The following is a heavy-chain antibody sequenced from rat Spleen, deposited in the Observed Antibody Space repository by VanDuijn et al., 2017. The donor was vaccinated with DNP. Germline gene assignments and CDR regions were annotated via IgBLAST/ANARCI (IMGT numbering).Heavy chain of an antibody. CDR1: GFTFSNYY. Sequence: EVQLVESGGGLVQPGRSLKLSCAASGFTFSNYYMAWVRQAPGKGLEWVATISYDGSSTYYRDSVKGRFSISRDNAKSTLYLQMDSLRSEDTATYYCAIIDYYSSSTFDYWGQGVMVTVSS. J-gene: IGHJ2*01. CDR3: AIIDYYSSSTFDY. D-gene: IGHD1-2*01. CDR2: ISYDGSST. V-gene: IGHV5-29*01.